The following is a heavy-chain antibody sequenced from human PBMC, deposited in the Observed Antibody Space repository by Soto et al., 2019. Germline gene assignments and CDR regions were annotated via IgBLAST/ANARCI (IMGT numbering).Heavy chain of an antibody. J-gene: IGHJ6*02. Sequence: PGVSLKISCKGSGYSFTSYWIGWVRQMPGKGLEWMGIIYPGDSDTRYSPSFQGQVTISADKSISTAYLQWSSLKASDTAMYYCARLDAPYCSGGSCFPKPYYYGMDVWGQGTTVTVS. CDR1: GYSFTSYW. D-gene: IGHD2-15*01. CDR2: IYPGDSDT. V-gene: IGHV5-51*01. CDR3: ARLDAPYCSGGSCFPKPYYYGMDV.